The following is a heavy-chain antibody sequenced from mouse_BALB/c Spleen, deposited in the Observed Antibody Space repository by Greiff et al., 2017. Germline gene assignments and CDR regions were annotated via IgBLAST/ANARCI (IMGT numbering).Heavy chain of an antibody. CDR2: ISSGGSYT. D-gene: IGHD2-3*01. J-gene: IGHJ3*01. Sequence: EVQRVESGGDLVKPGGSLKLSCAASGFTFSSYGMSWVRQTPDKRLEWVATISSGGSYTYYPDSVKGRFTISRDNAKNTLYLQMSSLKSEDTAMYYCARHEGYDGYYGWFAYWGQGTLVTVSA. V-gene: IGHV5-6*01. CDR3: ARHEGYDGYYGWFAY. CDR1: GFTFSSYG.